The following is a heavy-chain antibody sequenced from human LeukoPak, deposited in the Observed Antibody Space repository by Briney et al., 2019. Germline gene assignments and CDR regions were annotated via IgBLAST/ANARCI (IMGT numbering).Heavy chain of an antibody. CDR3: ARAATVFDF. Sequence: PGGSLRLSCAASGFAFSNYGMNWVRQAPGKGLEWLSSISSSSSTVYYADSAKGRFTISRDNAKNSLYLQMNSLRDVDTAVYYCARAATVFDFWGQGTLVTVSS. D-gene: IGHD1-1*01. CDR2: ISSSSSTV. J-gene: IGHJ4*02. CDR1: GFAFSNYG. V-gene: IGHV3-48*02.